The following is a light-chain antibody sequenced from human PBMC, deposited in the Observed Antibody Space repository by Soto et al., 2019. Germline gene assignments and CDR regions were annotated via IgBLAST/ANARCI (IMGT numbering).Light chain of an antibody. CDR1: AGAVTSGHY. Sequence: QAVVTQEPSLTVSPGGRVTLTCASSAGAVTSGHYPDWFQQKPGQAPRTLVYDTNSKPSWTPARVSGSLLGGKAALTLSGAQPEDEAGYYCLLSYSGSKVFGGGTTLTVL. V-gene: IGLV7-46*01. J-gene: IGLJ3*02. CDR3: LLSYSGSKV. CDR2: DTN.